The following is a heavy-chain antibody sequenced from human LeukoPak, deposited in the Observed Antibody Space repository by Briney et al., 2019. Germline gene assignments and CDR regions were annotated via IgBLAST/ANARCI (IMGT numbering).Heavy chain of an antibody. CDR1: GGSISSYY. V-gene: IGHV4-59*05. CDR3: ARHALNAYYYDSSGYDDFDY. Sequence: PSETLSLTCTVSGGSISSYYWSWIRQPPGKGLEWIGSIYYSGSTYHNPSLKSRVTISVDTSKNQFSLKLSSVTAADTAVYYCARHALNAYYYDSSGYDDFDYWGQGTLVTVSS. J-gene: IGHJ4*02. D-gene: IGHD3-22*01. CDR2: IYYSGST.